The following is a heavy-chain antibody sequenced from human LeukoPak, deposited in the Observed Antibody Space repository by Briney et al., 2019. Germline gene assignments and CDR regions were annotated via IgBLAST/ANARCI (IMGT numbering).Heavy chain of an antibody. J-gene: IGHJ5*02. CDR2: IYPGDSDT. CDR3: ARHEGLRGNMITVSGWFDP. CDR1: GYSFTSYW. Sequence: HGESLKISCKGSGYSFTSYWIGWVRQMPGKGLEWMGIIYPGDSDTRYSPSFQGQVTISADKSISTAYLQWSSLKASDTAMYYCARHEGLRGNMITVSGWFDPWGQGTLVTVSS. V-gene: IGHV5-51*01. D-gene: IGHD3-16*01.